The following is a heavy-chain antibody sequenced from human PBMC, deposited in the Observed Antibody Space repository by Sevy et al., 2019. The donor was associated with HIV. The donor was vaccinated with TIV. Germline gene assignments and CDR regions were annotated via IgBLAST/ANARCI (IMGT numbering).Heavy chain of an antibody. D-gene: IGHD3-16*01. CDR1: GFTFSDHY. Sequence: GGSLRLSCAASGFTFSDHYMDWVRQAPGKGLEWVGRTRNKANSYTTEYAASVKGRFIISRDDSKNLLYLQMNSLKTEDTAVYYCARDLGSAFDIWGQGTMVTVSS. CDR2: TRNKANSYTT. V-gene: IGHV3-72*01. CDR3: ARDLGSAFDI. J-gene: IGHJ3*02.